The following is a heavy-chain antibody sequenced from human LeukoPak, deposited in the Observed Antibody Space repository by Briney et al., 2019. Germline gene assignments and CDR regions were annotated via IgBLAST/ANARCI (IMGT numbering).Heavy chain of an antibody. CDR1: GGSISTYY. Sequence: SETLSLXCTVSGGSISTYYWSWIRQPPGKGLEWIGHIYYSGSTNYNPSLKSRVTISVDTSKNQFPLKLSSVTAADTAVYYCARGVEMATILVGLWGQGTLATVSA. J-gene: IGHJ4*02. CDR2: IYYSGST. V-gene: IGHV4-59*12. D-gene: IGHD5-24*01. CDR3: ARGVEMATILVGL.